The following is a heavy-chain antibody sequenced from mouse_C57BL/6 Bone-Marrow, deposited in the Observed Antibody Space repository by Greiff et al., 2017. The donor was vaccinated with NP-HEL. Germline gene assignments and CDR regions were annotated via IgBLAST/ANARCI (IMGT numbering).Heavy chain of an antibody. D-gene: IGHD1-1*02. CDR2: IYPRSGTT. V-gene: IGHV1-81*01. J-gene: IGHJ4*01. CDR3: ARGWLRAMDY. Sequence: QVQLKESGAELARPGASVKLSCKASGYTFTSYGISWVKQRTGQGLEWIGEIYPRSGTTYYNEKFKGKATLTADKSSSTAYMELRSLTSEDSAVYFCARGWLRAMDYWGQGTSVTVSS. CDR1: GYTFTSYG.